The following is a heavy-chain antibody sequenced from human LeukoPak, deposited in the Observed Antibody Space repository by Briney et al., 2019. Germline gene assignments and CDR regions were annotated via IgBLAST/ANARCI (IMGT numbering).Heavy chain of an antibody. CDR2: ICYSGST. J-gene: IGHJ4*02. CDR3: ASSYYYGSGSYYGLVYFDY. V-gene: IGHV4-59*01. D-gene: IGHD3-10*01. CDR1: GGSISSYY. Sequence: PSETLSLTCTVSGGSISSYYWSWIRQPPGKGLEWIGYICYSGSTNYNPSLKSRVTISVDTSKTQFSLKLRSVTAADTAVYYCASSYYYGSGSYYGLVYFDYWGQGTLVTVSS.